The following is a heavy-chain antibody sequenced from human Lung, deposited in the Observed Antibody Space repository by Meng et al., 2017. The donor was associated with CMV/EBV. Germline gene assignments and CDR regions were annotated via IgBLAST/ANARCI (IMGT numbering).Heavy chain of an antibody. J-gene: IGHJ4*02. V-gene: IGHV2-5*02. D-gene: IGHD1-26*01. CDR3: AHRFSAHGYFDN. CDR2: IYWDDDK. CDR1: GFSLNTGGVG. Sequence: QITLKESGPTLVKPXXTLTLTCNVSGFSLNTGGVGVGWIRRPPGKALEWLALIYWDDDKRYSPSLESRLTITKDTSKNQVVLRMTYVDPMDTATYYCAHRFSAHGYFDNWGQGTLVTVSS.